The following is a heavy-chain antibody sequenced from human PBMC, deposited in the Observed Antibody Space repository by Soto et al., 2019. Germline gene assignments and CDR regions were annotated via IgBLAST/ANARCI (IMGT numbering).Heavy chain of an antibody. Sequence: GGSLRLSCAASGFTFSSYAMHWVRQAPGKGLEWVAVISYDGSNKYYADSVKGRFTISRDNSKNTLYLQMNSLRAEDTAVYYCATDIVVVTAIHEYFQHWGQGTLVTVSS. CDR2: ISYDGSNK. J-gene: IGHJ1*01. CDR3: ATDIVVVTAIHEYFQH. CDR1: GFTFSSYA. V-gene: IGHV3-30-3*01. D-gene: IGHD2-21*02.